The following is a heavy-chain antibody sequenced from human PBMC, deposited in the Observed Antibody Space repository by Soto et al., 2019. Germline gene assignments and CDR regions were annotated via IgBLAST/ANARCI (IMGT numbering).Heavy chain of an antibody. CDR2: INPSSGGT. J-gene: IGHJ4*02. D-gene: IGHD3-22*01. Sequence: ASVKVSCKASGYTFTAYYMHWVRQAPGQGLEWMGWINPSSGGTNYAQKFQGWVIMTRDTSISTAYMELSRLRSDDTAVYYCAKNPGYYYDSTGYHFDYWGQGTLVTVSS. CDR1: GYTFTAYY. V-gene: IGHV1-2*04. CDR3: AKNPGYYYDSTGYHFDY.